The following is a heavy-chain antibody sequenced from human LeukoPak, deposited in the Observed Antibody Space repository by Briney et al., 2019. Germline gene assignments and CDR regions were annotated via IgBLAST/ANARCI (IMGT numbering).Heavy chain of an antibody. J-gene: IGHJ6*04. V-gene: IGHV3-7*03. CDR2: IKSDGSGI. CDR1: GFPFSNSW. D-gene: IGHD1/OR15-1a*01. Sequence: GGSLRLSCAVSGFPFSNSWMYWVRQAPGKGLEGVANIKSDGSGISYVDSVKGRFIISRDDARNSLYLQMNSLRVEDTAVYFCAGGNSMDVWGKGTAVTVSS. CDR3: AGGNSMDV.